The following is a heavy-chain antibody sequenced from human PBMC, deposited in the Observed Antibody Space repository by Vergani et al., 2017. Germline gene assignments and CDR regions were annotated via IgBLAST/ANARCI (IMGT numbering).Heavy chain of an antibody. CDR1: GGSRSGYY. CDR3: GRVADFYGLGSRLLDL. J-gene: IGHJ5*02. D-gene: IGHD3-10*01. CDR2: MYHRGST. V-gene: IGHV4-59*13. Sequence: QVRLQESGPGLVKPSETLSLTCSVSGGSRSGYYWSWIGQPPGKELEWIGYMYHRGSTNYNPSLETRVTISGDTSKNQFSLKLNSVTAADTAVYYCGRVADFYGLGSRLLDLWGQGILVTVSS.